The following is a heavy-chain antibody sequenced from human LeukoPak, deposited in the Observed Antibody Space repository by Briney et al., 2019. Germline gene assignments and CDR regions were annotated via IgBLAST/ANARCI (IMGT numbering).Heavy chain of an antibody. CDR1: GFTFSSYA. J-gene: IGHJ1*01. D-gene: IGHD1-26*01. CDR3: AKLARWELPSLIQH. Sequence: GGSLRLSCAASGFTFSSYAMTWVRQPPGKGLECVSPISGSGGSTYHADSVKGRFTISRDNSKNTLYLQMNSLRAEDTAVYYCAKLARWELPSLIQHWGQGTLVTVSS. V-gene: IGHV3-23*01. CDR2: ISGSGGST.